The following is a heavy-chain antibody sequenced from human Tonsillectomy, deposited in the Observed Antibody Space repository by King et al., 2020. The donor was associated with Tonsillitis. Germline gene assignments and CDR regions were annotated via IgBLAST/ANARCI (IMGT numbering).Heavy chain of an antibody. CDR1: GFTFDDYA. V-gene: IGHV3-9*01. D-gene: IGHD3-22*01. CDR2: ISWNSGSI. Sequence: VQLVESGGGLVQPGRSLRLSCAASGFTFDDYAMHWVRQAPGKGLEWVSGISWNSGSIGYADSVKGRFTISRDNAKNSLYLQMNSLRAEDTALYYCARQWLSYYYGMDVWGQGTTVTVSS. J-gene: IGHJ6*02. CDR3: ARQWLSYYYGMDV.